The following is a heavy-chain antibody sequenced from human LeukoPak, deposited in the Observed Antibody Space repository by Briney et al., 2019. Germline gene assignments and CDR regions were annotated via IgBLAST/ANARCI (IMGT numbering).Heavy chain of an antibody. V-gene: IGHV4-61*01. D-gene: IGHD2-15*01. CDR2: IYYSGST. Sequence: KPSETLSLTCAVSGYSISSGYYWGWIRQPPGKGLEWIGYIYYSGSTNYNPSLKSRVTISVDTPKNQFSLKLSSVTAADTAVYYCASVGPNCSGGSCTDYWGQGTLVTVSS. CDR3: ASVGPNCSGGSCTDY. CDR1: GYSISSGYY. J-gene: IGHJ4*02.